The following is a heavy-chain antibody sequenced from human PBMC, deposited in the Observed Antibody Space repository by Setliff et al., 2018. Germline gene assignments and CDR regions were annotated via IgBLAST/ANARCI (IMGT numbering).Heavy chain of an antibody. CDR3: AINVHTAGGADF. CDR2: VNPYNGDT. V-gene: IGHV1-18*01. Sequence: ASVKVSCKSSGYTFTSYGVSWVRQAPGQGLEWMGWVNPYNGDTKNAQKFQGRVAMTTDTSTATVFMELISLRSDDTAVYYCAINVHTAGGADFWGKGTTVTVSS. J-gene: IGHJ6*04. D-gene: IGHD1-26*01. CDR1: GYTFTSYG.